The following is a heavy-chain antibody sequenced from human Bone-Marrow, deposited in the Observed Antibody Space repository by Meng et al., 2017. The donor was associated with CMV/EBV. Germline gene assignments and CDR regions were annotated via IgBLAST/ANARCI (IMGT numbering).Heavy chain of an antibody. D-gene: IGHD3-10*01. J-gene: IGHJ5*02. CDR2: IIPIFGTA. Sequence: GGSLRLSCAASGFTFSSYEMNWVRQAPGQGLEWMGGIIPIFGTANYAQKFQGRVTITADKSTSTAYMELSSLRSEDTAVYYCARGPLWFGEFFSWFDPWGQGTLVTVSS. CDR1: GFTFSSYE. CDR3: ARGPLWFGEFFSWFDP. V-gene: IGHV1-69*06.